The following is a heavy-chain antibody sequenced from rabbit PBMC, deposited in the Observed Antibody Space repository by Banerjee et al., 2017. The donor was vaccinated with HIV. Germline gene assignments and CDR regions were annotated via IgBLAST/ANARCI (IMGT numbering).Heavy chain of an antibody. V-gene: IGHV1S45*01. CDR1: GFSFSSGYD. J-gene: IGHJ4*01. Sequence: QEQLEESGGDLVKPGGSLTLTCKASGFSFSSGYDMCWVRQAPGKGLEWIACINTSTGNTVYATWAKGRFTISKTSSTTVTLQMTSLTAADTATYFCARDYSGYSVFQLWGPGTLVTVS. CDR2: INTSTGNT. CDR3: ARDYSGYSVFQL. D-gene: IGHD7-1*01.